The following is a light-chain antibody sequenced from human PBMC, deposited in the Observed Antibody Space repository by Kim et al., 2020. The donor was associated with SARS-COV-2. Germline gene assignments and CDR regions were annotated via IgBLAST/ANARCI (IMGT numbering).Light chain of an antibody. J-gene: IGLJ1*01. V-gene: IGLV1-44*01. CDR1: SSNIGSNT. CDR3: EAWDDSLKGYV. CDR2: SNT. Sequence: ELTQPPSASGTPGQRVTISCSGSSSNIGSNTVNWYQHLPGTAPKLLIYSNTQRPSGVPDRFSGSKSGTSASLAISGLQSEDEADYYCEAWDDSLKGYVFGTGTKVTVL.